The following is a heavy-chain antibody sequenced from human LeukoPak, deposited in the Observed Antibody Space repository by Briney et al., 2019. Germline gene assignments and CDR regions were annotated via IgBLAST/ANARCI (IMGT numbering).Heavy chain of an antibody. CDR3: ARGSAVTPYYFDY. V-gene: IGHV4-59*01. D-gene: IGHD4-17*01. Sequence: SETLSLTCAVSDGSINTYYWTWIRQPPGEGLEWIGYIHFDGSTNYNPSLKSRVTMSLNTSKKQFSLGLTSVTAADTAVYYCARGSAVTPYYFDYWGQGTLVTVSS. CDR1: DGSINTYY. J-gene: IGHJ4*02. CDR2: IHFDGST.